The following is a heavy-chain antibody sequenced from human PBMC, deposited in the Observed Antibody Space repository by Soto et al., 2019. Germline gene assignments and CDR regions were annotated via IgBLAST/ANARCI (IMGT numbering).Heavy chain of an antibody. Sequence: EVQLVESGGGLVQPGGSLRLSCAASGFSFSSYWMHWVRQVPGKGLVWVSRINSDGSTTTYADSVKGRFTISRDNAKNTLYLQMNSLRVEETAVYYCARVLTGSYNWFDPWGQGTLVTVSS. V-gene: IGHV3-74*01. CDR2: INSDGSTT. J-gene: IGHJ5*02. CDR3: ARVLTGSYNWFDP. CDR1: GFSFSSYW. D-gene: IGHD1-26*01.